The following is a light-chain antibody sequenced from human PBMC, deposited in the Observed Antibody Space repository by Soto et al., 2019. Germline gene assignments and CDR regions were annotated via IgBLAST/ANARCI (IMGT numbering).Light chain of an antibody. Sequence: DIQMTQSPSTLSASVGDRITITCRASQTISGWLAWYQQKPGKAPRLLIYDASSLESGVPSRFSGSGSGTEYSLTISSLLPDDYATYYCQQYKSLYTFGQGTKVEIK. V-gene: IGKV1-5*01. CDR3: QQYKSLYT. J-gene: IGKJ2*01. CDR1: QTISGW. CDR2: DAS.